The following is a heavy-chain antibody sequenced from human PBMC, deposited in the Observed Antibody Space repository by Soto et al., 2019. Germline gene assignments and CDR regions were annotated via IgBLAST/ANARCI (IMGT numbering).Heavy chain of an antibody. V-gene: IGHV4-4*07. J-gene: IGHJ6*02. CDR3: ARGNRESDIVVVPATDLDV. D-gene: IGHD2-2*01. CDR1: GGSISSYY. Sequence: SETLSLTCTVSGGSISSYYWSWIRQPAGKGLEWIGRIYTSGSTNYNPSLKSRVTMSVDTSKNQFSLKLSSVTAADTAVYYCARGNRESDIVVVPATDLDVWGQGTTVTVSS. CDR2: IYTSGST.